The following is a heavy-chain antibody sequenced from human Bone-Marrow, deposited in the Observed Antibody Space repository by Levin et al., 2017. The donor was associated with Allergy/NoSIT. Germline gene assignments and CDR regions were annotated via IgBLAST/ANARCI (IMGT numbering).Heavy chain of an antibody. CDR3: AREKDSNYGYNYYGLDV. Sequence: GESLKISCTASRFTFRRFWMSWVRQAPGKGLEWVANINQDGSERNYVDSVKGRFTISRDNAKNSLYLQINSLRVEDTAVYYCAREKDSNYGYNYYGLDVWGQGTTVTVSS. V-gene: IGHV3-7*01. CDR2: INQDGSER. J-gene: IGHJ6*02. CDR1: RFTFRRFW. D-gene: IGHD4-11*01.